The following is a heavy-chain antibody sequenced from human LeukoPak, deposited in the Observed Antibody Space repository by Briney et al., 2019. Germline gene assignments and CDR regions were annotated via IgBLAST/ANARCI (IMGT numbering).Heavy chain of an antibody. Sequence: WGSLRLSCAASTFTFSNAWMSWVRQAPGKGLEWVGRIKSKSDGGTTDYAAPVKGRFTISRDDSKNTLYLQMNSLKTEDTAVYYCTTAPRGYCSGGSCSYAFDIWGQGTMVTVSS. CDR2: IKSKSDGGTT. CDR1: TFTFSNAW. J-gene: IGHJ3*02. V-gene: IGHV3-15*01. D-gene: IGHD2-15*01. CDR3: TTAPRGYCSGGSCSYAFDI.